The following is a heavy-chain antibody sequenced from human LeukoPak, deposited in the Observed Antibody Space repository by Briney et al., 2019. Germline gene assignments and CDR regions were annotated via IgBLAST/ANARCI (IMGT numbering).Heavy chain of an antibody. CDR1: GGSISSYY. D-gene: IGHD2-8*01. CDR2: IYTSGST. J-gene: IGHJ6*03. CDR3: ARGLYGLPKYYYYMDV. V-gene: IGHV4-4*07. Sequence: SETLSLTCTVSGGSISSYYWSWIRQPAGKGLEWIGRIYTSGSTNYNPSLKSRVTISVDKSKNQFSLKLSSVTAADTAVYYCARGLYGLPKYYYYMDVWGKGTTVTVSS.